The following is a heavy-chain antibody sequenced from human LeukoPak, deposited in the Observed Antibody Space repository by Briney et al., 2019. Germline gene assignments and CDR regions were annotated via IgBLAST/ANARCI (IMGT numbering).Heavy chain of an antibody. CDR2: ISWNSGSI. Sequence: GGSLRLSCAASGFTFDDYAMHWVRQAPGKGLEWVSGISWNSGSIGYADSVKGRFTISRDNAKNSLYLQMNSLRAEDTALYYCAQDQEPLFGGVPPDYWGQGTLVTVSS. J-gene: IGHJ4*02. V-gene: IGHV3-9*01. CDR1: GFTFDDYA. CDR3: AQDQEPLFGGVPPDY. D-gene: IGHD3-16*01.